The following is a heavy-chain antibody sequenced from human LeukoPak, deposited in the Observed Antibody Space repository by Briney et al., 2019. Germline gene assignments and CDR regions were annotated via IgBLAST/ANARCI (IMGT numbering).Heavy chain of an antibody. V-gene: IGHV3-33*01. D-gene: IGHD3-10*01. CDR2: IWHDGSIT. J-gene: IGHJ4*02. CDR1: GFIFSTYG. Sequence: GRSLRLSCAASGFIFSTYGIHWVRQSPGKGLEWVAVIWHDGSITYYADSVKGRFTISRDNSKDTLYLEMNSLRAEDTAVYYCTRGFGSGSSVPFEYWGQGTLVTVSS. CDR3: TRGFGSGSSVPFEY.